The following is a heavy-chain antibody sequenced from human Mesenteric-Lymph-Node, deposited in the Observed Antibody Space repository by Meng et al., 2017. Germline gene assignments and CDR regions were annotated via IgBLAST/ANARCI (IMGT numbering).Heavy chain of an antibody. J-gene: IGHJ4*02. D-gene: IGHD4-17*01. CDR3: ARGPTTYFDY. CDR1: GGSRSSGKYY. CDR2: IHHSGST. Sequence: QARLPVSGPGRLRPSETLSLTCTVSGGSRSSGKYYWSWIRQPPGKGLEWIGYIHHSGSTYYNPSLKSRVTISVDTSKNQFSLKLSSVTAADTAVYYCARGPTTYFDYWGQGTLVTVSS. V-gene: IGHV4-30-4*01.